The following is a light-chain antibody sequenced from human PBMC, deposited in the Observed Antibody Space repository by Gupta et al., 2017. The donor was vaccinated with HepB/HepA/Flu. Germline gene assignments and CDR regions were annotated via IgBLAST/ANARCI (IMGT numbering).Light chain of an antibody. J-gene: IGLJ2*01. CDR1: SSNIGAGYD. V-gene: IGLV1-40*01. CDR3: QSYDSSLSGVV. Sequence: QSVLTQPPSVSGAPGQRVTISCTGSSSNIGAGYDVHWYQQLPGTAPNLLIYGNSNRPSGVPDRFSGSKSGTSASLAITVLQAEDEADYYCQSYDSSLSGVVFGGGTKLTVL. CDR2: GNS.